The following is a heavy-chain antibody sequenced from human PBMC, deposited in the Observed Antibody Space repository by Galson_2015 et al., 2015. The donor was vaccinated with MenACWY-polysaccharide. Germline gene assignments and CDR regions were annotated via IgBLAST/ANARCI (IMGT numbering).Heavy chain of an antibody. CDR2: ISGSGGST. CDR3: AKDDLATVTTIYFDY. J-gene: IGHJ4*02. Sequence: SLRLSCAASGFTFSSYAMSWVRQAPGKGLEWVSAISGSGGSTYYADSVKGRFTISRDNSKNTLYLQMNSLRAEDTAVYYCAKDDLATVTTIYFDYWGQGTLVTVSS. D-gene: IGHD4-17*01. V-gene: IGHV3-23*01. CDR1: GFTFSSYA.